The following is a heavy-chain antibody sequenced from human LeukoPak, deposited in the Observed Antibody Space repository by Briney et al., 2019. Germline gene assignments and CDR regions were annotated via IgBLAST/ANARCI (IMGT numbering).Heavy chain of an antibody. V-gene: IGHV1-69*05. D-gene: IGHD2-15*01. CDR3: ARDATLYCSGGSCGIIPTNAFDI. CDR2: IIPIFGTA. Sequence: SVKVSCKASGGTFSSYAISWVRQAPGQGLEWMGRIIPIFGTANYAQKFQGRVTITTDESTSTAYMELSSLRSEDTAVYYCARDATLYCSGGSCGIIPTNAFDIWGQGTMVTVSS. J-gene: IGHJ3*02. CDR1: GGTFSSYA.